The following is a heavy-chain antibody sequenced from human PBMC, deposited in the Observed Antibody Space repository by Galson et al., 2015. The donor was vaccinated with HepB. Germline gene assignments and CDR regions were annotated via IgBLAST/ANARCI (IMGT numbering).Heavy chain of an antibody. CDR3: ARGGYYDFWSGYLYYFDY. CDR2: MNPNSGNT. V-gene: IGHV1-8*01. CDR1: GYTFTSYD. Sequence: SVKVSCKASGYTFTSYDINWVRQATGQGLEWMGWMNPNSGNTGYAQKFQGRVTMTRNTSISTAYMELSSLRSEDTAVYYCARGGYYDFWSGYLYYFDYWGQGTLVTVSP. J-gene: IGHJ4*02. D-gene: IGHD3-3*01.